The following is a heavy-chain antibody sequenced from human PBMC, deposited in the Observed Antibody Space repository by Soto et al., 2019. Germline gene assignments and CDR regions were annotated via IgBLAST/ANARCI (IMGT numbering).Heavy chain of an antibody. D-gene: IGHD1-26*01. CDR3: TTGLSKWELDYFDY. CDR2: IYYSGST. J-gene: IGHJ4*02. Sequence: SETLSLTCTVSGGSISSSNYYWGWIRQPPGKGLEWIGNIYYSGSTYYSPSLKSRVTISVDTSKNQFSLKLSSVTAADTAVYYCTTGLSKWELDYFDYWGQGTLVTVSS. CDR1: GGSISSSNYY. V-gene: IGHV4-39*03.